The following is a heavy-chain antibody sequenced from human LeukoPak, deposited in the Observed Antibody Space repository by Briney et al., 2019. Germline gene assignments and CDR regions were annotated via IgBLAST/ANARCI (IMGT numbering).Heavy chain of an antibody. J-gene: IGHJ4*02. Sequence: GGSLRLSCATSGFTFSGYSMNWVRQAPGKGLEWISYISSSSINIHYGDSVKGRFTISRDNAENSLYLQMNSLRAEDTAVYYCARDSIPLWPNAIDFWGQGTLVTVSS. CDR3: ARDSIPLWPNAIDF. V-gene: IGHV3-48*01. D-gene: IGHD2-2*02. CDR2: ISSSSINI. CDR1: GFTFSGYS.